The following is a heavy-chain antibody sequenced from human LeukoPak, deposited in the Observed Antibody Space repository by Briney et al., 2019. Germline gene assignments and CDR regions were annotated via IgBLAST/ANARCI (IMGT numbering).Heavy chain of an antibody. CDR1: GFTFSSYS. CDR3: AREILGELYFDF. J-gene: IGHJ4*02. CDR2: ISSSSTYI. D-gene: IGHD3-10*01. V-gene: IGHV3-21*01. Sequence: GGSLRLSCAASGFTFSSYSMNCVRQAPGKGLEWVSSISSSSTYIYYADSVKGRFTISRDNAKNSLYLQMNSLRAEDTAVYYCAREILGELYFDFWGQGTLVTVSS.